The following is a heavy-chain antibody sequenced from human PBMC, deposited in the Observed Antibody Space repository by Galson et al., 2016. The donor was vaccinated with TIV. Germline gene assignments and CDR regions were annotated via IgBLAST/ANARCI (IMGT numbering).Heavy chain of an antibody. CDR2: LRYDGSNK. D-gene: IGHD2-21*02. V-gene: IGHV3-30*02. Sequence: SLRLSCAASQFTFSNYGMHWVRQSPGKGLEWVAFLRYDGSNKYYGDSVKGRFTISRDNSKNTLYLQMNSLRAEDTAVYYCTKDSSVSVVVTAKGFDYWGQGTLVTVSS. J-gene: IGHJ4*02. CDR3: TKDSSVSVVVTAKGFDY. CDR1: QFTFSNYG.